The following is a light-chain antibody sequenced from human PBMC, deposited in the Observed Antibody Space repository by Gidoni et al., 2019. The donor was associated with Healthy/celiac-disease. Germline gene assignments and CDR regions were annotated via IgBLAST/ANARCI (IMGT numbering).Light chain of an antibody. V-gene: IGKV3-20*01. J-gene: IGKJ3*01. Sequence: EIVFTQSPGTLSLSPGERATLSCRASQSVSSSYLAWYQQKPGQAPRLPIYGASSRATGIPDRFSGSGSGTDFTLTISRLEAVDFAVYYCQQYGSLFTFGPGTKVDIK. CDR3: QQYGSLFT. CDR2: GAS. CDR1: QSVSSSY.